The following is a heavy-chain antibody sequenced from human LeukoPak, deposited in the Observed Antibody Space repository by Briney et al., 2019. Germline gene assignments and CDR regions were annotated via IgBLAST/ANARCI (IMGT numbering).Heavy chain of an antibody. Sequence: GGSLRLSCAASGFPFSTYAVTWVRQAPGKGLEWVSVIGGDAITTYYADSVKGRFTVSRDNSKSTLYVQMNSLRDEDTAVYYCSKLLLGSSSYSSRPFDPWGQGTLVTVSS. CDR1: GFPFSTYA. D-gene: IGHD3-22*01. J-gene: IGHJ5*02. V-gene: IGHV3-23*01. CDR3: SKLLLGSSSYSSRPFDP. CDR2: IGGDAITT.